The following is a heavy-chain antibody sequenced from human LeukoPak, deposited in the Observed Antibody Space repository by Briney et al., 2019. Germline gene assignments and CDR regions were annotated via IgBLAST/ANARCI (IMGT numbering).Heavy chain of an antibody. D-gene: IGHD3-22*01. CDR3: ARGRTPEYYYDSSGYYTN. CDR2: ISAYNGNT. J-gene: IGHJ4*02. CDR1: GYTFTSYG. V-gene: IGHV1-18*01. Sequence: ASVKVSCKASGYTFTSYGISWVRQAPGQGLEWMGWISAYNGNTNYAQKLQGRVTMTTDTSTSTAYMELRSLRSDDTAVYYCARGRTPEYYYDSSGYYTNWGQGTLVTVSS.